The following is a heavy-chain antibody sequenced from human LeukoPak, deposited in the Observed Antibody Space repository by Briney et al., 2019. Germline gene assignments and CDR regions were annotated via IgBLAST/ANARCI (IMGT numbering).Heavy chain of an antibody. V-gene: IGHV1-18*01. CDR3: ARNLQNYYDSSGYYSDY. D-gene: IGHD3-22*01. Sequence: ASVKVSCKASGYTFTSYGISWVRQAPGQGLEWMGWISAYNGNTNYAQKLQGRVTMTTDTSTSTAYMELRSLRSDDTAVYYWARNLQNYYDSSGYYSDYWGQGTLVTVSS. CDR2: ISAYNGNT. J-gene: IGHJ4*02. CDR1: GYTFTSYG.